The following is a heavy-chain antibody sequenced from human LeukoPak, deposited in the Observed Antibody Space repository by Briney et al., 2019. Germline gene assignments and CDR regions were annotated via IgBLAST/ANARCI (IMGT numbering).Heavy chain of an antibody. D-gene: IGHD7-27*01. V-gene: IGHV4-34*01. CDR2: INHGGST. J-gene: IGHJ4*02. CDR1: GGSFSGYY. CDR3: ARVGTDY. Sequence: SETLSLTCAVYGGSFSGYYWSWIRQPPGKGLEWIGGINHGGSTNYNPSLKSRVTISVDTSKNQFSLKLSSVTAADTAVYYCARVGTDYWGQGTLVTVSS.